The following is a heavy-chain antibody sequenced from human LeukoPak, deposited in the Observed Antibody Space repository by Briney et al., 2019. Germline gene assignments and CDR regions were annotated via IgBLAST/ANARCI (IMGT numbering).Heavy chain of an antibody. J-gene: IGHJ4*02. V-gene: IGHV3-11*01. CDR1: GFTFSDYY. D-gene: IGHD2-21*02. CDR3: AREHIVVVTAIPYFDY. Sequence: GGSLRLSCAASGFTFSDYYMSWIRQAPGKGLEWVSYISSSGSTIHYADSVKGRFTISRDNAKNSLYLQMNSLRAEDTAVYYCAREHIVVVTAIPYFDYWGQGTLVTVSS. CDR2: ISSSGSTI.